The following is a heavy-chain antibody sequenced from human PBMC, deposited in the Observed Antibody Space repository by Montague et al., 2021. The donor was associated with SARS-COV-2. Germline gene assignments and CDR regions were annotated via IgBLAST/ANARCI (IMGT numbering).Heavy chain of an antibody. CDR3: ARLGDGVVPSPILGVGPYYSYYYMDV. V-gene: IGHV4-34*01. Sequence: SETLSLTCAVHGGSFSTYSWNWIRQPPGKGLEWIGEIHHGGSTNYNPSLKSRVTISADTSKNQFSLKLTSVAAADTAVYYCARLGDGVVPSPILGVGPYYSYYYMDVGGKGTTVTGS. J-gene: IGHJ6*03. D-gene: IGHD3-10*01. CDR2: IHHGGST. CDR1: GGSFSTYS.